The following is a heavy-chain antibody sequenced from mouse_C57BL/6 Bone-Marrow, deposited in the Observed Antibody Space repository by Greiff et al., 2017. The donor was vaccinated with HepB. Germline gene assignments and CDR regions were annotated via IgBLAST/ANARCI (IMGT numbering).Heavy chain of an antibody. CDR1: GYSFTGYF. D-gene: IGHD1-1*01. J-gene: IGHJ1*03. V-gene: IGHV1-20*01. CDR2: IYPYNGVT. Sequence: VQLQQSGPELVKPGASVKISCKASGYSFTGYFMNWVMQSHGQSLEWIGRIYPYNGVTYYNQKFKGKATLTVDKSSSTAHMELRSLTSEDSAVYYCARITTVVAGDWYFDVWGTGTTVTVSS. CDR3: ARITTVVAGDWYFDV.